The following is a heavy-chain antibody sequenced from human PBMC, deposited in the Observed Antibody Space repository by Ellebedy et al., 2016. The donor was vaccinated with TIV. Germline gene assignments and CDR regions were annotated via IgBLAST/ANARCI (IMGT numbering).Heavy chain of an antibody. D-gene: IGHD1-26*01. J-gene: IGHJ3*02. Sequence: SETLSLXXAVSGGSISSSNWWSWVRQPPGKGLEWIGEIYHSGSTNYNPSLKSRVTISVDKSKNQFSLKLSSVTAADTAVYYCATARAVGALPAAFDIWGQGTMVTVSS. CDR1: GGSISSSNW. CDR3: ATARAVGALPAAFDI. CDR2: IYHSGST. V-gene: IGHV4-4*02.